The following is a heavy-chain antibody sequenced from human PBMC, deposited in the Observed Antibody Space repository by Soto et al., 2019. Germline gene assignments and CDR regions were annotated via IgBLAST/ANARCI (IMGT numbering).Heavy chain of an antibody. CDR2: ISAYNGNT. CDR3: ARDGFNIYYYDSSGPRWFDP. V-gene: IGHV1-18*04. J-gene: IGHJ5*02. Sequence: ASVRFSCKASGYTSTNYGINWVRQAPGQGLEWMGWISAYNGNTKYTQKLQGRVTVTTDTSTSTAYMELRSLISDDTAVYYCARDGFNIYYYDSSGPRWFDPWGQGTLVTVSS. D-gene: IGHD3-22*01. CDR1: GYTSTNYG.